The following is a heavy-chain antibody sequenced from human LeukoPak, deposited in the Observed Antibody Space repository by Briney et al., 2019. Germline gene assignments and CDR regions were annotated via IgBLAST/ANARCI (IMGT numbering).Heavy chain of an antibody. V-gene: IGHV3-30*04. CDR2: ISYDGSNK. CDR1: GFTFSNYA. Sequence: GGSLRLSCAGSGFTFSNYALHWVRQAPGKGLEWVALISYDGSNKNYAESLKGRFTISRDNSKKTLYLQMNSLRAEDTAVYYCARDTAHGYYDSSGYSIWGQGTLVTVSS. CDR3: ARDTAHGYYDSSGYSI. D-gene: IGHD3-22*01. J-gene: IGHJ4*02.